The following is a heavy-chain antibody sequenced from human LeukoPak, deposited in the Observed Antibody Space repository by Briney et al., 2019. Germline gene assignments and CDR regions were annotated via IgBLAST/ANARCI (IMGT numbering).Heavy chain of an antibody. V-gene: IGHV1-69*04. D-gene: IGHD5-18*01. CDR3: ARRDTNYYYGMDV. CDR1: GGTFSSYA. Sequence: GASVKVSCKASGGTFSSYAISWVRQAPGQGLEWTGRIIPILGIANYAQKFQGRVTITADKSTSTAYMELSSLRSEDTAVYYCARRDTNYYYGMDVWGQGTTVTVSS. CDR2: IIPILGIA. J-gene: IGHJ6*02.